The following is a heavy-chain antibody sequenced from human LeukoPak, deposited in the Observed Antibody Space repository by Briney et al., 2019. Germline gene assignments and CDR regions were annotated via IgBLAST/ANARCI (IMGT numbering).Heavy chain of an antibody. CDR2: IHSSGST. D-gene: IGHD2-15*01. Sequence: SETLSLTCTVSGGSVNSFYWSWIRQPPGKGLEWIGYIHSSGSTNYNPSLKSRVTISIDTSKNQFSLKLSSVTAADTAVYYCGRDALVGYFSYYYMDVWGKGTTVTVSS. V-gene: IGHV4-59*02. CDR1: GGSVNSFY. CDR3: GRDALVGYFSYYYMDV. J-gene: IGHJ6*03.